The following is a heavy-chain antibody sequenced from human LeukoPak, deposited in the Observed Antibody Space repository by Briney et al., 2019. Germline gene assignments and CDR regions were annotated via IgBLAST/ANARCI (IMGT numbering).Heavy chain of an antibody. CDR1: GFSFSSSW. J-gene: IGHJ4*02. CDR2: IKSDGSST. D-gene: IGHD3-10*01. CDR3: ARGDGWFGELLNFDY. Sequence: PGGSLRLSCVASGFSFSSSWMHWVRQAPGKGLVWVSRIKSDGSSTSYADSVKGRFTISRDNAKNSLYLQMNSLRDEDTAVYYCARGDGWFGELLNFDYWGQGTLVTVSS. V-gene: IGHV3-74*01.